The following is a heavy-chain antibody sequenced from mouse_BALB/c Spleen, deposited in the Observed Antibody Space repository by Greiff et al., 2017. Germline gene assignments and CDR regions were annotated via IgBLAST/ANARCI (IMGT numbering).Heavy chain of an antibody. J-gene: IGHJ4*01. CDR2: IRSKSNNYAT. Sequence: EVQLVESGGGLVQPKGSLKLSCAASGFTFNTYAMNWVRQAPGKGLEWVARIRSKSNNYATYYADSVKDRFTISRDDSQSMLYLQMNNLKTEDTAMYYCVRQSSPMDYWGQGTSVTVSS. CDR1: GFTFNTYA. V-gene: IGHV10-1*02. CDR3: VRQSSPMDY.